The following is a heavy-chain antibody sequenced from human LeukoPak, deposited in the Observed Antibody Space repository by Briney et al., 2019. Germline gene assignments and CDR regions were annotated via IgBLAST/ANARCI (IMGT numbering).Heavy chain of an antibody. CDR2: IIPILGIA. J-gene: IGHJ4*02. CDR1: GGTFSSYA. CDR3: ARPGGFGELLLDY. D-gene: IGHD3-10*01. Sequence: GASVKVSCKASGGTFSSYAISWVRQAPGQGLEWIGRIIPILGIANYAQKFQGRVTITADKSTSTAYMELSSLRSEDTAVYYCARPGGFGELLLDYWGQGTLVTVSS. V-gene: IGHV1-69*04.